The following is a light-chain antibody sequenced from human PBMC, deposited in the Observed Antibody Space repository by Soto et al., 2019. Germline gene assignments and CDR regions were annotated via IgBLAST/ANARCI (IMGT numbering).Light chain of an antibody. CDR1: SSNIGSNT. V-gene: IGLV1-44*01. CDR2: TAG. J-gene: IGLJ1*01. Sequence: QSVLTQPLSVSASPGQRVTIYCSGGSSNIGSNTVAWYQHLPGTAPPRLVFTAGQRASGVPGRFSGSKSGTSASLAISGLQSEDEGDYYCSAWDNSLNGYVFGPGTKLTVL. CDR3: SAWDNSLNGYV.